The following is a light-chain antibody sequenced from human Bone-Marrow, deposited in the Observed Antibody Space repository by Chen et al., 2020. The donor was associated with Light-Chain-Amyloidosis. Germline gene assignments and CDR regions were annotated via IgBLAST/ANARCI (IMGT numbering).Light chain of an antibody. Sequence: SELTQPPSVCVSPGQTARITCSGDDLPTKYAYWYQQKPGQAPVLVIHRDTERPSGIAERFSGSSSGTTATLTISGVQAEDEADYHCQSADSSGTYEVIFGGGTKLTVL. CDR3: QSADSSGTYEVI. J-gene: IGLJ2*01. CDR1: DLPTKY. V-gene: IGLV3-25*03. CDR2: RDT.